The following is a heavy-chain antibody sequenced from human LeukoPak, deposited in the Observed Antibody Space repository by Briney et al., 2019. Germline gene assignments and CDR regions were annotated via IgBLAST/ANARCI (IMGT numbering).Heavy chain of an antibody. V-gene: IGHV3-30*02. J-gene: IGHJ3*02. CDR3: AAPYYYDSSGYSYGAFDI. Sequence: PGGSLRLSXAASGFTFSSYGMHWVRQSPGKGLEWVAFKRYDGSNKYYADSVKGRFTISRDNSKNTLYLQMNSLRAEDTAVYYCAAPYYYDSSGYSYGAFDIWGQGTMVTVSS. D-gene: IGHD3-22*01. CDR2: KRYDGSNK. CDR1: GFTFSSYG.